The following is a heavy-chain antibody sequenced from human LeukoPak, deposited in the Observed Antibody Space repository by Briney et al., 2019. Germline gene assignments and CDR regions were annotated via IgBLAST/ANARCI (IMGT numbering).Heavy chain of an antibody. Sequence: GGSLRLSCAASGFTFSTYWMSWVRQAPGKGLEWVANIRPDGSEKYYVDSVKGRLTISRDNAKNSLFLQMNSLRVEDTAVYYCARDYGSGATHDYWGLGTLVTVSS. J-gene: IGHJ4*02. CDR1: GFTFSTYW. D-gene: IGHD3-10*01. CDR3: ARDYGSGATHDY. V-gene: IGHV3-7*01. CDR2: IRPDGSEK.